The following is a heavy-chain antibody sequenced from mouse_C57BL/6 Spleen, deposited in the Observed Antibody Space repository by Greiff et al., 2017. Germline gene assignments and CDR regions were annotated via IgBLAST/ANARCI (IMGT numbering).Heavy chain of an antibody. CDR3: AKGQTGIDY. D-gene: IGHD1-1*02. Sequence: QVQLQRSGPGLVQLSQSLSITCTVSGFSLTSYGVHWVRQSPGKGLEWLGVIWRGVNTDYNAAFMSRLSITKDNAKSQVFFIMNSLQADDTAIYYCAKGQTGIDYWGHGTTLSVAS. J-gene: IGHJ2*01. CDR1: GFSLTSYG. CDR2: IWRGVNT. V-gene: IGHV2-5*01.